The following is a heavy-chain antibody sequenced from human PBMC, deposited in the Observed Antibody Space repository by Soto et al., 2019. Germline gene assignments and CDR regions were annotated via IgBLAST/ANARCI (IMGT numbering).Heavy chain of an antibody. CDR3: AKEERWNYTEEYYYYGMDV. D-gene: IGHD1-7*01. J-gene: IGHJ6*02. CDR2: ISYDGSNK. Sequence: QVQLVESGGGVVQPGRSLRLSCAASGFTFSSYGMHWVRQAPGKGLEWVAVISYDGSNKYYADSVKGRFTISRDNSKNTLYLQMNSLRAEDTAVYYCAKEERWNYTEEYYYYGMDVWDQGTTVTVSS. V-gene: IGHV3-30*18. CDR1: GFTFSSYG.